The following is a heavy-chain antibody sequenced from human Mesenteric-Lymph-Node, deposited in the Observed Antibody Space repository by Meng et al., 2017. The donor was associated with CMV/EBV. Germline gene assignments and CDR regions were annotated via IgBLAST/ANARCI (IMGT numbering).Heavy chain of an antibody. D-gene: IGHD2-8*01. CDR1: GFTFGCYA. CDR2: ISYGSSSK. Sequence: CAASGFTFGCYAVHWVRQAPGKGLEWVRVISYGSSSKYYGDSVKGRFTITRDYSKSTLYLQMNSLVDECAGVSYCARDPCITVFDYWGQGTLVTVSS. V-gene: IGHV3-30*11. J-gene: IGHJ4*02. CDR3: ARDPCITVFDY.